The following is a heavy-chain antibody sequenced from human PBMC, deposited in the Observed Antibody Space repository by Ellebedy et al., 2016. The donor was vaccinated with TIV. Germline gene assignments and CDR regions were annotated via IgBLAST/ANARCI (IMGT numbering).Heavy chain of an antibody. Sequence: GESLKISCGASGFSFSSYWMSWVRQAPGKGLEWVANINQDESDTYYVDSLRGRFTISRDNAKNSLYLLMNSLRGEDTAVYYCATDGSYGDYRSPTHAFVMWGQGTLVTVSS. CDR1: GFSFSSYW. CDR3: ATDGSYGDYRSPTHAFVM. J-gene: IGHJ3*02. CDR2: INQDESDT. D-gene: IGHD4-17*01. V-gene: IGHV3-7*01.